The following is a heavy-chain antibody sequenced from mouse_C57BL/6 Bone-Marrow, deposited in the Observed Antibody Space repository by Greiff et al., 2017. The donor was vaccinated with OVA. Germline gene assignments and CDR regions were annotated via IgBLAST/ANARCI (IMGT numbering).Heavy chain of an antibody. CDR3: ARNYGSFYAMDY. CDR1: GYTFTSYW. J-gene: IGHJ4*01. D-gene: IGHD1-1*01. Sequence: VQLQQPGAELVMPGASVKLSCKASGYTFTSYWMHWVKQRPGQGLEWIGNIYPSDSETHYNQKFKDKATLTVDKSSSTAYMQLSSLTSEDSAVYYCARNYGSFYAMDYWGQGTSVTVSS. CDR2: IYPSDSET. V-gene: IGHV1-61*01.